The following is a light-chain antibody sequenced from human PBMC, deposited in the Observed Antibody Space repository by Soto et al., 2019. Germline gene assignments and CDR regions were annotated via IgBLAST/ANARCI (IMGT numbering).Light chain of an antibody. V-gene: IGLV2-14*03. Sequence: QSALTQPASVSGSPGQSITISCTGTSSDVGDYNYVSWYRHHPGKAPKLMIYDVTNRPSGVSNRFSGSKSGNTASLTISGLQAEDEADYYCSSYTSSSTLVVFGGGTKVTVL. CDR1: SSDVGDYNY. J-gene: IGLJ2*01. CDR2: DVT. CDR3: SSYTSSSTLVV.